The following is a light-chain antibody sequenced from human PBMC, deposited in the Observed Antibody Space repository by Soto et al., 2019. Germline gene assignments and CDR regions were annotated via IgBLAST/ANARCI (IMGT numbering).Light chain of an antibody. CDR1: QTISNS. Sequence: EIVMTQSPAALSVSPGEGATLSCRASQTISNSLAWYQQKPGQAPRLLIYDASALPTDIPTRFSGSGYGTEFTLTISTLQPEDFATYYCQKYNSAPRTFGGGTKVEIK. CDR3: QKYNSAPRT. V-gene: IGKV3-15*01. J-gene: IGKJ4*01. CDR2: DAS.